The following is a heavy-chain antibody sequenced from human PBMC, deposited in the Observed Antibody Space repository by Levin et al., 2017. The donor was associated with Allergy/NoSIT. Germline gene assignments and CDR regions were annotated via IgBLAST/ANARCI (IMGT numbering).Heavy chain of an antibody. D-gene: IGHD2-15*01. J-gene: IGHJ6*02. CDR2: IHYSGST. V-gene: IGHV4-59*01. CDR3: ARERVVASSGTYYYYGMAV. Sequence: PSETLSLTCIVSGGSISSYHWSWIRQPPGKGLEWIGYIHYSGSTDYNPSLKSRVTISIDTSKSQFSLTLNSVSAADTAVYYCARERVVASSGTYYYYGMAVWGRGTTVTVSS. CDR1: GGSISSYH.